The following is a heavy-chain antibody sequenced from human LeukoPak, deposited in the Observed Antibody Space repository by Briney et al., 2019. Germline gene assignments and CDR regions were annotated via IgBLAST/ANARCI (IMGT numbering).Heavy chain of an antibody. CDR3: AKEGNQLLSFYYYGMDV. J-gene: IGHJ6*02. Sequence: ASMKVSCKASGYTFTDYRMHWVRQAPGQGLKWLGWINPNSGDTSYAQRFQGRVTMTRDTSISTAYMELSRLRSDDTAVYYCAKEGNQLLSFYYYGMDVWGQGTTVTVSS. CDR2: INPNSGDT. CDR1: GYTFTDYR. D-gene: IGHD2-2*01. V-gene: IGHV1-2*02.